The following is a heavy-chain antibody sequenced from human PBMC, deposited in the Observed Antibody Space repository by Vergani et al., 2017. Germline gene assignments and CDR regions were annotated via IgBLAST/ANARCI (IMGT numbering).Heavy chain of an antibody. D-gene: IGHD2-2*01. CDR1: GGSISSGSYY. J-gene: IGHJ5*02. V-gene: IGHV4-61*02. CDR2: IYYSGST. CDR3: AGDSAVPAAMMP. Sequence: QVQLQESGPGLVKPSQTLSLTCTVSGGSISSGSYYWSWIRQPAGKGLEWIGRIYYSGSTNYNPSLKSRVTISVDTSKNQFSLKLSSVTAADTAVYYCAGDSAVPAAMMPWGQGTLVTVSS.